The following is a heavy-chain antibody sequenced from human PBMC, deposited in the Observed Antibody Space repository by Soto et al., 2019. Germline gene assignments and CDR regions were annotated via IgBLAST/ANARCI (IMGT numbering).Heavy chain of an antibody. V-gene: IGHV1-18*01. D-gene: IGHD6-13*01. CDR2: ISAYNGNT. Sequence: ASVKVSCKASGYTFTSYGISWVRQAPGQGLEWVGWISAYNGNTNYAQKLQGRVTMTTDTSTSTAYMELRSLRSDDTAVYYCAREGSSSWYVGYFDYWGQGTLVTXSS. J-gene: IGHJ4*02. CDR3: AREGSSSWYVGYFDY. CDR1: GYTFTSYG.